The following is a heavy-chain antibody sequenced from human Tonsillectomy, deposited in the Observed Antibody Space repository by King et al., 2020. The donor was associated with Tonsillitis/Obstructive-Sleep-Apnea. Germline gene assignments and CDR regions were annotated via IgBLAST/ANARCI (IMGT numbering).Heavy chain of an antibody. Sequence: LVQSGAEVKKPGESLKISCKGSGYSFTTDWIGWVRQMPGKGLEWMGIIYPGDSDTRYSPSFQGQVTISADKSISTAYLQWSSLKASDTAIYYCAKRVAGYCSTTSCPDAFDIWGQGTMVTVSS. D-gene: IGHD2-2*01. V-gene: IGHV5-51*01. J-gene: IGHJ3*02. CDR3: AKRVAGYCSTTSCPDAFDI. CDR1: GYSFTTDW. CDR2: IYPGDSDT.